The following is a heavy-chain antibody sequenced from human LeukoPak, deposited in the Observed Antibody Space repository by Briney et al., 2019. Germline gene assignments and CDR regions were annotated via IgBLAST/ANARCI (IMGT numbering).Heavy chain of an antibody. D-gene: IGHD3-3*01. CDR3: ARQAETYYDFWSGYNWFDP. J-gene: IGHJ5*02. CDR1: GYTFTSYG. CDR2: ISAYNGNT. Sequence: ASVKVSCKASGYTFTSYGISWVRQAPGQGLEWMGWISAYNGNTNYAQKLQGRVTMTTDTSTSTVYMELSSLRSEDTAVYYCARQAETYYDFWSGYNWFDPWGQGTLVTVSS. V-gene: IGHV1-18*01.